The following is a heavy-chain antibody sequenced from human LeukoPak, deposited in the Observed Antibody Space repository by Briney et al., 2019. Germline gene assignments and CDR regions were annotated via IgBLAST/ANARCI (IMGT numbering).Heavy chain of an antibody. CDR3: ARLGYCSSTSCLPHRIAAAD. V-gene: IGHV1-24*01. D-gene: IGHD2-2*01. CDR2: FDPEDGET. CDR1: GYTLTELS. J-gene: IGHJ4*02. Sequence: GASVKVSCKVSGYTLTELSMHWVRQAPGKGLEWMGGFDPEDGETIYAQKFQGRVTMTEDTSTDTAYMELSSLRSEDTAVYYCARLGYCSSTSCLPHRIAAADWGQGTLVTVSS.